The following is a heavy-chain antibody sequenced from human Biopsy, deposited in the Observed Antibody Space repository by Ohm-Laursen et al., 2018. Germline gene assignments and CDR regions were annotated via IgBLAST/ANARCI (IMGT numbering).Heavy chain of an antibody. CDR1: GDSFTSYA. Sequence: VSSVKVSCKTSGDSFTSYAIGWARQAPGQGLEWMGGIIPIPNVATYAQKFQGRITITADESTSTAYMELSSLTSDDTAVYFCARGEGSSWFDPWGHGTLVTVSS. V-gene: IGHV1-69*01. CDR3: ARGEGSSWFDP. D-gene: IGHD1-26*01. J-gene: IGHJ5*02. CDR2: IIPIPNVA.